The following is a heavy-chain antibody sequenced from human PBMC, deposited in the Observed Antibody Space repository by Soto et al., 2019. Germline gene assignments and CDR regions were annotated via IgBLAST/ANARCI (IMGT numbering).Heavy chain of an antibody. CDR2: ISWNSDTT. Sequence: PGGSLRLSCAASGFSLDDYVLHWVRQVPGKGLEWVSGISWNSDTTGYADSVKGRFTISRDNAKNSLYLQMSSLRAEDTALYYWARGLGFSFYYIEVWGKGTTVTVSS. CDR3: ARGLGFSFYYIEV. V-gene: IGHV3-9*01. D-gene: IGHD6-25*01. CDR1: GFSLDDYV. J-gene: IGHJ6*03.